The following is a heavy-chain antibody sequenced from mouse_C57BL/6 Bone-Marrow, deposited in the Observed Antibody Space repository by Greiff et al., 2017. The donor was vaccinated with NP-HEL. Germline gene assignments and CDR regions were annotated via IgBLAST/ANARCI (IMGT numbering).Heavy chain of an antibody. V-gene: IGHV1-26*01. CDR3: ALLLRSYYAMDY. D-gene: IGHD1-1*01. Sequence: VQLQQSGPELVKPGASVKISCKASGYTFTDYYMNWVKQSHGKSLEWIGDINPNNGGTSYNQKFKGKATLTVDKSSSTAYMELRSLTSEDSAVYYCALLLRSYYAMDYWGQGTSVTVSS. CDR2: INPNNGGT. CDR1: GYTFTDYY. J-gene: IGHJ4*01.